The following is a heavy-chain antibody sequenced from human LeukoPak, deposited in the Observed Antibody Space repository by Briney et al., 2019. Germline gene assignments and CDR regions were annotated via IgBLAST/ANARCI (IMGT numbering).Heavy chain of an antibody. CDR2: INHSGST. V-gene: IGHV4-34*01. D-gene: IGHD1-1*01. CDR3: ASSGTTGTNLDY. J-gene: IGHJ4*02. CDR1: GGSFSGYC. Sequence: SETLSLTCAVYGGSFSGYCWSWIRQPPGKGLEWIGEINHSGSTNYNPSLKSRVTISVDTSKNQLSLKLSSVTAAGTAVYYCASSGTTGTNLDYWGQGTLVTVSS.